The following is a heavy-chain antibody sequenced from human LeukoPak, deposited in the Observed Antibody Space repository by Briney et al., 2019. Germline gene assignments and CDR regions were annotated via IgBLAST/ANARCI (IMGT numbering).Heavy chain of an antibody. Sequence: GGSLRLSCAASGFTFSSYWMSWVRQAPGKGLEWVANIKQDESEIYYVDSVKGRFAISRDNPKNSLYLQMNSLRAEDTAVYYCARENKLRLALIDYWGQGTLVTVSS. D-gene: IGHD3-16*01. CDR2: IKQDESEI. CDR1: GFTFSSYW. J-gene: IGHJ4*02. CDR3: ARENKLRLALIDY. V-gene: IGHV3-7*03.